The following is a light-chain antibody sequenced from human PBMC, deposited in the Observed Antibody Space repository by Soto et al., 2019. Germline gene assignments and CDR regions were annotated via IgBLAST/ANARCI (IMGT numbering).Light chain of an antibody. Sequence: IQLSQSPSSLSASLGDRGTITCVACQDIAIYLAWYQQKPGEAPKLLIYAASTLYGGVPSRFSGSGSGTDFALTITSLQAEDFATYYCQKYNSAPLTFGGGTRLEI. J-gene: IGKJ5*01. CDR2: AAS. CDR1: QDIAIY. CDR3: QKYNSAPLT. V-gene: IGKV1-9*01.